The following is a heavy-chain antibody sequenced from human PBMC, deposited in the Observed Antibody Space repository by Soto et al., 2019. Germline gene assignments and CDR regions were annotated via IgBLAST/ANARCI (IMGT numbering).Heavy chain of an antibody. D-gene: IGHD2-8*01. J-gene: IGHJ5*02. CDR1: GGSFSGYS. V-gene: IGHV4-34*01. Sequence: QVELQQWGAGLLKPSETLSLTCAVYGGSFSGYSWSWIRQPPGKGLEWIGEINHSGSTNYNPSFKTRVTISVDTSKKQVSLELNSVTAADTAVYYCARDRSTYGGGGTGEVKENWFDPWGQGILVTVSS. CDR3: ARDRSTYGGGGTGEVKENWFDP. CDR2: INHSGST.